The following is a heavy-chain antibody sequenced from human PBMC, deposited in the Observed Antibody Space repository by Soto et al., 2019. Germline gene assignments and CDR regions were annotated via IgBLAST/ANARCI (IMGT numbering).Heavy chain of an antibody. V-gene: IGHV1-18*01. D-gene: IGHD3-16*01. CDR1: GYTFTSYG. CDR2: ISAYNGNT. Sequence: QVQLVQSGAEVKKPGASVKVSCKASGYTFTSYGISWVRQAPGQVLEWMGWISAYNGNTNYAQKLQGRVTMTTDTPTSTAYMEVRSQRSDDTAVYYCARGQGEPPTLYYYDYWGQGTLVTVSS. J-gene: IGHJ4*02. CDR3: ARGQGEPPTLYYYDY.